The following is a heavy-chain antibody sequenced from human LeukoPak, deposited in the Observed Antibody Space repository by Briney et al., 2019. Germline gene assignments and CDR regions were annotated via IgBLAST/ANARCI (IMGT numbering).Heavy chain of an antibody. J-gene: IGHJ6*03. CDR3: ASGAQPRITMVRGLPGYYYYYMDV. CDR1: GGTFSSYA. CDR2: IIPIFGTA. Sequence: GASVKVSCKASGGTFSSYAISWVRQAPGQGLEWMGGIIPIFGTANYAQKFQGRVTITADKSTSTAYMELSSLRSEDTAVYYCASGAQPRITMVRGLPGYYYYYMDVWGKGTTVTVSS. D-gene: IGHD3-10*01. V-gene: IGHV1-69*06.